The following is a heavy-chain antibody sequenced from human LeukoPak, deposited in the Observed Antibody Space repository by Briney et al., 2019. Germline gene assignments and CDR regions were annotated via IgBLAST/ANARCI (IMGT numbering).Heavy chain of an antibody. D-gene: IGHD3-22*01. CDR2: INHSGST. V-gene: IGHV4-39*07. CDR1: GGSISSSSYY. CDR3: ARGRDSSGSSYDAFDI. J-gene: IGHJ3*02. Sequence: SETLSLTCTVSGGSISSSSYYWGWIRQPPGKGLEWIGEINHSGSTNYNPSLKSRVTISVDTSKNQFSLKLSSVTAADTAVYYCARGRDSSGSSYDAFDIWGQGTMVTVSS.